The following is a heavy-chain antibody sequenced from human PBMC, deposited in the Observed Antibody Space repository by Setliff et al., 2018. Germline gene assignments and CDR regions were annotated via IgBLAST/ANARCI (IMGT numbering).Heavy chain of an antibody. J-gene: IGHJ4*02. CDR3: AREAKRNVVVVVAATPVY. CDR2: FDPEDGST. CDR1: GYTLTELS. D-gene: IGHD2-15*01. V-gene: IGHV1-24*01. Sequence: ASVKVSCKVSGYTLTELSMHWVRQAPGKGLEWMGGFDPEDGSTSYAQKFQGRVTMTRDTSTSTVYMELSSLRSEDTAVYYCAREAKRNVVVVVAATPVYWGQGTLVTVSS.